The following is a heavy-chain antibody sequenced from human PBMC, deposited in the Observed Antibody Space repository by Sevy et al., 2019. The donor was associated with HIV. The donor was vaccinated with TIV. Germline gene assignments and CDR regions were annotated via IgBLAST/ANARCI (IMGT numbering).Heavy chain of an antibody. V-gene: IGHV1-2*06. Sequence: ASVKASCKASGYTFTGYYMHWVRQAPGQGLEWMGRINPNSGGTNYAQKFQGRVTMTRDTSISTAYMELSRLRSDVTAVYYCARDVVVVPAAIPAGYYYYYGMDVWGQGTTVTVSS. CDR3: ARDVVVVPAAIPAGYYYYYGMDV. D-gene: IGHD2-2*01. J-gene: IGHJ6*02. CDR2: INPNSGGT. CDR1: GYTFTGYY.